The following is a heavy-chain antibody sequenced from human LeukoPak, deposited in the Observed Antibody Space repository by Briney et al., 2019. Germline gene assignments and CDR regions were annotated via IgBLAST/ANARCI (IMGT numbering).Heavy chain of an antibody. Sequence: PGGSLRLSCAASGFTFSSYGMHWVRQAPGKGLEWVAFIRYDGSNKYYADSVKGRFTISRDNSKNTLYLQMNSLRAEDTAVYYCAKGPTYCSSTSCDYMDVWGKGTTVTVSS. CDR3: AKGPTYCSSTSCDYMDV. V-gene: IGHV3-30*02. CDR2: IRYDGSNK. J-gene: IGHJ6*03. D-gene: IGHD2-2*01. CDR1: GFTFSSYG.